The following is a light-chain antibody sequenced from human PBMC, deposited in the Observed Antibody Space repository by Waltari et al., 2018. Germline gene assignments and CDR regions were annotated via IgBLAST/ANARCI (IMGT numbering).Light chain of an antibody. CDR2: WSS. CDR3: QQHYSPLIT. V-gene: IGKV4-1*01. CDR1: QSVLHRTKYKNY. Sequence: DIVMTQSPDTLAVSLCERATINFKSSQSVLHRTKYKNYLAWYQQKPGQPPKLLIYWSSTRESGVPDRFSGSGSGTEFTFTITSLQAEDVAVYYCQQHYSPLITFGGGTKVEI. J-gene: IGKJ4*01.